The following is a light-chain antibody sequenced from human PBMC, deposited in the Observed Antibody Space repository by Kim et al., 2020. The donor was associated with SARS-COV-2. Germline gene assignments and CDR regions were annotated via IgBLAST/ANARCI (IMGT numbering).Light chain of an antibody. CDR2: AAS. J-gene: IGKJ1*01. V-gene: IGKV1-8*01. CDR3: QQYYSYLWT. Sequence: ASTGDRVTITCRASQGISSYLAWYQQKPGKAPKLLIYAASTLESGVPSRFSCSGSGTDFTLTISCLQSEDFATYYCQQYYSYLWTFGQGTKVDIK. CDR1: QGISSY.